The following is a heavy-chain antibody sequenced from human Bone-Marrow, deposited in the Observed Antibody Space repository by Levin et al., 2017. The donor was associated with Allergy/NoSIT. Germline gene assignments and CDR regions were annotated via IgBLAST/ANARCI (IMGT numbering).Heavy chain of an antibody. CDR2: IHHTGDP. D-gene: IGHD4-17*01. Sequence: PSETLSLTCTVSGGSIRSGDYFWSWIRQSPGTGLEWLGYIHHTGDPFYKPSLKSRLTISVDTSKNQFSLRLTSVTAADTAVYFCARSQVTDADYIVSSFDIWGQGTRVTISS. V-gene: IGHV4-30-4*01. CDR3: ARSQVTDADYIVSSFDI. CDR1: GGSIRSGDYF. J-gene: IGHJ3*02.